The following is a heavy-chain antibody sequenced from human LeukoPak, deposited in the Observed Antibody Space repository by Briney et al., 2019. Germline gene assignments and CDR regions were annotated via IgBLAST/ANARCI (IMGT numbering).Heavy chain of an antibody. J-gene: IGHJ4*03. D-gene: IGHD1-1*01. CDR3: ARGPTISETGYFDY. V-gene: IGHV4-34*01. Sequence: SETLSLTCTVYGGSFSSYYWSWIRQSPGKGLEWIAEINHRGDTNYNPSVKSRVTISVDTSKNQFSLKVTSLTAADTAVYYCARGPTISETGYFDYWGQGTLVTVSS. CDR2: INHRGDT. CDR1: GGSFSSYY.